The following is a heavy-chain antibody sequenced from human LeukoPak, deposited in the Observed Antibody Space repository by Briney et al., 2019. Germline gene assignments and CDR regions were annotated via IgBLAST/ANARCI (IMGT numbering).Heavy chain of an antibody. J-gene: IGHJ4*02. CDR1: GFTFSSYW. CDR2: ITDSGYST. CDR3: AKLTTVDTAMVSYN. Sequence: GGSLRLSYAASGFTFSSYWMSWVRQAPGKGLEWVSAITDSGYSTYYADSVKGRFAISRDNSKSTLYLQMNSLRAEDTAVYYCAKLTTVDTAMVSYNWGQGTLVTVSS. V-gene: IGHV3-23*01. D-gene: IGHD5-18*01.